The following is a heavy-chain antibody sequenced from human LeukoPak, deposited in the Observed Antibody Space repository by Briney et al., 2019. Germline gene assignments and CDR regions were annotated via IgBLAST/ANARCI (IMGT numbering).Heavy chain of an antibody. Sequence: SETLSLTCAVYGGSFSGYYWIWIRQPPGKGLEWIGEINHSGSTNYNPSLKSRVTISVDTSKNQFSLKLSSVTAADTAVYYCARDLQKGDYWGQGTLVTVSS. CDR3: ARDLQKGDY. J-gene: IGHJ4*02. CDR2: INHSGST. CDR1: GGSFSGYY. V-gene: IGHV4-34*01.